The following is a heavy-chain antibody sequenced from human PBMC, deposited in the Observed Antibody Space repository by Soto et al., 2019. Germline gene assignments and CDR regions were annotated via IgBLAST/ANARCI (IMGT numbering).Heavy chain of an antibody. D-gene: IGHD1-20*01. CDR2: ISAYNGNT. CDR3: ARDPPITGSLRGTPLMAV. V-gene: IGHV1-18*01. Sequence: ASVKVSCTASGYSFSGDGISWVRQAPGRAPEWMGWISAYNGNTNYAEKFQGRVAMTTDASTNTAYMEVGSLTSDDTAVYYCARDPPITGSLRGTPLMAVWGQGTTVTVSS. CDR1: GYSFSGDG. J-gene: IGHJ6*02.